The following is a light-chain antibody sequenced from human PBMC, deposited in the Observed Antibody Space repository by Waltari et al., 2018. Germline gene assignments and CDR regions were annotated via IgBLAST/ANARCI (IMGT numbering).Light chain of an antibody. CDR2: DFS. J-gene: IGLJ3*02. CDR1: SSDIGVYNY. Sequence: QSALTQPASVSGSPGQSITISCFGTSSDIGVYNYVSWYQQYPGKAPKLMFYDFSKLPSGVSVRFSGSKADNTASLTISGLRAEDEADYYCNSYTRKTASVVFGGGTKLTVL. V-gene: IGLV2-14*01. CDR3: NSYTRKTASVV.